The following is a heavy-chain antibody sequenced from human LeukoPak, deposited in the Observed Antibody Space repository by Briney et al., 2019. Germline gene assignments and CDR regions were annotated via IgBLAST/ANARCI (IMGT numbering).Heavy chain of an antibody. CDR3: ARLRLRFKSNGQSTSYEAVDI. CDR1: GGSIGTYY. D-gene: IGHD2-8*01. Sequence: SETLSLTCTVSGGSIGTYYWSWIRQPPGKGLEWIGYSGNTDYNPSLKSRVTMSVDTSINQFSLKLSSVTAADTAVYYCARLRLRFKSNGQSTSYEAVDIWGQGTVVTVSS. J-gene: IGHJ3*02. V-gene: IGHV4-59*08. CDR2: SGNT.